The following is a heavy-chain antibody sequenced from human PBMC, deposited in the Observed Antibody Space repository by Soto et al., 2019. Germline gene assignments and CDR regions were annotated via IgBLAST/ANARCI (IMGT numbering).Heavy chain of an antibody. J-gene: IGHJ5*02. CDR3: ARRDQNWFDP. CDR2: INHSGST. V-gene: IGHV4-34*01. CDR1: GGSFSGYY. Sequence: PSETLSLTCAVYGGSFSGYYWSWIRQPPGKGLEWIGEINHSGSTNYNPSLKSRVTISVDTSKNQFSLKLSSVTAADTAVYYCARRDQNWFDPWGQGTLVTVSS.